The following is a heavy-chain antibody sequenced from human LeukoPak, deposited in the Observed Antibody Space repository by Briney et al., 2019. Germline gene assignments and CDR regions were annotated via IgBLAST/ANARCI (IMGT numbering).Heavy chain of an antibody. D-gene: IGHD1-26*01. V-gene: IGHV4-38-2*01. J-gene: IGHJ4*02. CDR2: IYYSGST. CDR1: GYSISSGYY. CDR3: ARQSGRNLLDY. Sequence: SETLSLTCAVSGYSISSGYYWSWIRQPPGKGLEWIGHIYYSGSTDYNPSLKSRVTISVDTSKNQFSLKLSSVTAADTAVYYCARQSGRNLLDYWGQGTLVTVSS.